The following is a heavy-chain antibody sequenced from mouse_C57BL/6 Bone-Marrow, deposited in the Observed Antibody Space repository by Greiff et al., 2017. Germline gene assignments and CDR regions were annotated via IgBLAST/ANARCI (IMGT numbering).Heavy chain of an antibody. V-gene: IGHV1-22*01. J-gene: IGHJ3*01. CDR2: INPNNGGT. Sequence: EVQLQQSGPELVKPGASVKMSCKASGYTFTDYNMHWVKQSHGKSLEWIGYINPNNGGTSYNQKFKGKATLTVNKSSSTAYMELRSLTSEDSAVYYCARDEDGYYPIAYGGQGTLVTVSA. CDR3: ARDEDGYYPIAY. D-gene: IGHD2-3*01. CDR1: GYTFTDYN.